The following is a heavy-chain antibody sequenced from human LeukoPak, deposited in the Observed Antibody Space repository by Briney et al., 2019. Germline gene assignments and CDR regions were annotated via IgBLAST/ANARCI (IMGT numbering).Heavy chain of an antibody. J-gene: IGHJ3*02. D-gene: IGHD5-18*01. CDR1: GFTFSSYS. V-gene: IGHV3-48*01. CDR2: ISSSSSTI. CDR3: ARGYSYGEGAFDI. Sequence: PGGSLRLSCAASGFTFSSYSMNWVRQAPGKGLEGVSYISSSSSTIYYADSVKGRFTISRDNSKDTLYLQMNSLRAEDTAVYYCARGYSYGEGAFDIWGQGTMVTVSS.